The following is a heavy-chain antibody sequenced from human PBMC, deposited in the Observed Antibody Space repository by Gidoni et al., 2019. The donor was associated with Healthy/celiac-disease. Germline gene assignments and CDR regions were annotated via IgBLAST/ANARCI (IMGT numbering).Heavy chain of an antibody. V-gene: IGHV4-59*01. D-gene: IGHD4-17*01. CDR1: GDSISNYY. Sequence: QVQLQESGPGLVKPSETLSLTCTVSGDSISNYYWSWIRQPPGKGLEWIGYISYSGNSTYNPSLKSRVTISIDTTKNQFSLKLTSMTAADTAVYYCTATHKQWDDYGDYKPGTRLWGFDYWGQGTLVTVSS. CDR3: TATHKQWDDYGDYKPGTRLWGFDY. CDR2: ISYSGNS. J-gene: IGHJ4*02.